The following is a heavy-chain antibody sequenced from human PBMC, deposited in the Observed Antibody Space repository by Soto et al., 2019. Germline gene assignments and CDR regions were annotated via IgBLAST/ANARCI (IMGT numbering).Heavy chain of an antibody. CDR2: ISYDGSNK. CDR3: ARDPGGTDFAEWPYYFDY. CDR1: GFTFSSYA. V-gene: IGHV3-30-3*01. J-gene: IGHJ4*02. D-gene: IGHD3-3*01. Sequence: QVQLVESGGGVVQPGRSLRLSCAASGFTFSSYAMHWVRQAPGKGLEWVAVISYDGSNKYYADSVKGRFTISRDNSKNPLYLQMNSLRAEDTAVYYCARDPGGTDFAEWPYYFDYWGQGTLVTVSS.